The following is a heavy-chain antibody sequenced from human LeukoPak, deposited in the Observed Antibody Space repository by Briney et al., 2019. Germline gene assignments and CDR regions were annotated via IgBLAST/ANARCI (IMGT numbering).Heavy chain of an antibody. V-gene: IGHV1-3*01. CDR1: GYTFTSYA. J-gene: IGHJ4*02. D-gene: IGHD3-16*02. CDR3: ARVGGEVYRLWGSYRFDY. CDR2: INAGNGNT. Sequence: GASVKVSCKASGYTFTSYAMHWVRQAPGQRLEWMGWINAGNGNTKYSQKFQGRVTITRDTSASTAYMELSSLRSEDTAVYYCARVGGEVYRLWGSYRFDYWGQGTLVTVSS.